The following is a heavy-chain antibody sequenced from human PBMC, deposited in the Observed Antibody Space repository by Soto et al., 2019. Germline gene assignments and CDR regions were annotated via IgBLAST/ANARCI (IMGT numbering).Heavy chain of an antibody. Sequence: SETLSLTCTVSGGSISSYYWSWIRQPPGKGLEWIGYIYYSGSTNYNPSLKSRVTISVDTSKNQFSLKLSSVTAADTAVYYCARDGGVADYDFWSGYYYNYYYTDGWGKGTTVTVSS. CDR2: IYYSGST. CDR3: ARDGGVADYDFWSGYYYNYYYTDG. D-gene: IGHD3-3*01. J-gene: IGHJ6*03. V-gene: IGHV4-59*01. CDR1: GGSISSYY.